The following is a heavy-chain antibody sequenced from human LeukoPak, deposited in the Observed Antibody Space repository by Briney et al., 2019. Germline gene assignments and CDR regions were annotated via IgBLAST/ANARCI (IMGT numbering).Heavy chain of an antibody. CDR3: ARWRGSTSERSDY. D-gene: IGHD2-2*01. CDR2: IKQDGSGK. CDR1: GFTFSDYW. J-gene: IGHJ4*02. V-gene: IGHV3-7*01. Sequence: PGGSLRLSCTASGFTFSDYWMTWVRQAPGKGLEWVANIKQDGSGKYYVDPVKGRFAISRDNAKNSLYLQMDSLRVEDTATYYCARWRGSTSERSDYWGQGTLVTVSS.